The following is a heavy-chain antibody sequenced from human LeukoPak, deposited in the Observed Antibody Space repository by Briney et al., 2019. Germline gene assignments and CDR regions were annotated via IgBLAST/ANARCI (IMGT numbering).Heavy chain of an antibody. CDR2: ISFDGTNK. J-gene: IGHJ4*02. D-gene: IGHD3-22*01. V-gene: IGHV3-30-3*01. CDR1: EFTFSTYT. Sequence: GKSLRLSCAASEFTFSTYTMHWVRQAPGKGLEWVAVISFDGTNKYYADSVKGRFTISRDNSKNTLYLQMNSLRAEDTAVYYCAKEIYSDSSAYVDYWGQGTLVTVSS. CDR3: AKEIYSDSSAYVDY.